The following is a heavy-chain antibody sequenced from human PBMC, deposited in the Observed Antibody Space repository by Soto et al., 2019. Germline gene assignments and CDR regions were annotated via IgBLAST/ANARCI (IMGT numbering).Heavy chain of an antibody. J-gene: IGHJ4*02. D-gene: IGHD2-15*01. Sequence: QVQLVQSGAEVKKPGSSVKVSYKASGGTFSSYAISWVRQAPGQGLEWMGGIIPIFGTANYAQKFQGRVTITADESTSTAYMELSSLRSEDTAVYYCARTRTTVKVVAAPGDYWGQGTLVTVSS. CDR2: IIPIFGTA. CDR1: GGTFSSYA. V-gene: IGHV1-69*12. CDR3: ARTRTTVKVVAAPGDY.